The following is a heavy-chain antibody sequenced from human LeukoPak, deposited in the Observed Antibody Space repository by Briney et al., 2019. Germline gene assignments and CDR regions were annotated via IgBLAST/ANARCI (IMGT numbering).Heavy chain of an antibody. J-gene: IGHJ5*02. V-gene: IGHV3-7*01. CDR2: IKQDGGEK. CDR3: ARDKPDPYYYDKGPNSLTRP. CDR1: GFTLSSYW. D-gene: IGHD3-22*01. Sequence: GGSLRLSCAASGFTLSSYWMSWVRQAPGKGLEWVANIKQDGGEKYYVVSVKGRFTISRDNVKNSLYLQVSSLRAEDTAVYYCARDKPDPYYYDKGPNSLTRPWGQGTLVTVSS.